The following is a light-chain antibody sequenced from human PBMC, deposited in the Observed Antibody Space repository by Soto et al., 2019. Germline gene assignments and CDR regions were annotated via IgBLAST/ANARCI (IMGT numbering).Light chain of an antibody. CDR1: QGIAPY. V-gene: IGKV1-27*01. CDR2: ATS. CDR3: QKYNSAPLT. J-gene: IGKJ4*01. Sequence: GDRVTITCRTSQGIAPYLAWFQQKPGKVPKLLIYATSTLQSGVPSRFSGSGSGTDVILTINSLQPEDVGTYYCQKYNSAPLTFGGGTKVEIK.